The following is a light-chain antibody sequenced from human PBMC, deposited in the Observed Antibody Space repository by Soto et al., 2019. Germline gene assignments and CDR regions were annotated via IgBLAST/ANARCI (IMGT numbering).Light chain of an antibody. CDR3: CSYAGTYTWV. V-gene: IGLV2-11*01. J-gene: IGLJ3*02. Sequence: QSALTQPRSVSGSPGQSVTISCTGTSSDVGGYNYVSWYQQHPGKAPKLMIYDVSQRPSGVPNRFSGSKSDNTASLIISGLQAEDEADYYCCSYAGTYTWVFGGGTK. CDR2: DVS. CDR1: SSDVGGYNY.